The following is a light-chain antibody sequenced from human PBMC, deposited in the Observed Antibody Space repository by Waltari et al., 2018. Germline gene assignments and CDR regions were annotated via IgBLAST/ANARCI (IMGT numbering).Light chain of an antibody. Sequence: QSVLTQPPSASGTPGQRVTISCSGSSSNIGGNIVNWYRQVPGTAPKLLIHSNGLRPWWVPDRFSGSKSGTSASLAISGLQSEDEADYYCVAWDDTLSGMVFGGGTKLTVL. J-gene: IGLJ3*02. CDR2: SNG. CDR1: SSNIGGNI. V-gene: IGLV1-44*01. CDR3: VAWDDTLSGMV.